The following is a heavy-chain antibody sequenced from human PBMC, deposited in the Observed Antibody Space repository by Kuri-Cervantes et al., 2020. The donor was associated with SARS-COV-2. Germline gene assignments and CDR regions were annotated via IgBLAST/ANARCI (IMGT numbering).Heavy chain of an antibody. CDR1: GYTFTGYY. D-gene: IGHD3-22*01. CDR3: ATPSYYDSSGSYDAFDI. Sequence: TCKASGYTFTGYYMHWVRQAPGQGLEWMGWINPSSGGTNYAQKFQGRVTMTRDTSISTAYMELSRLRSDDTAVYYCATPSYYDSSGSYDAFDIWGQGTMVTVSS. J-gene: IGHJ3*02. V-gene: IGHV1-2*02. CDR2: INPSSGGT.